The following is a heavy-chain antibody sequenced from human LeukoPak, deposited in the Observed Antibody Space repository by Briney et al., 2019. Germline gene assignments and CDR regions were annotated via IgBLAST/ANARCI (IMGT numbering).Heavy chain of an antibody. D-gene: IGHD5/OR15-5a*01. Sequence: GGALRLSCAASGVSFSVYEMHWVRQAPGKGLEWISDISRSGTTTHQPHSVKGRFTPSRHNAQKSLYLQRNSLRAEDTAVYYCTTLKVSTYLDYWGQGTLVTVSS. CDR3: TTLKVSTYLDY. V-gene: IGHV3-48*03. CDR1: GVSFSVYE. J-gene: IGHJ4*02. CDR2: ISRSGTTT.